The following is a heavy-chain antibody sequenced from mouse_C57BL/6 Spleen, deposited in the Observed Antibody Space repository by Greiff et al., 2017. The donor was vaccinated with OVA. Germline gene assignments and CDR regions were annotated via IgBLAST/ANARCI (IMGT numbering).Heavy chain of an antibody. Sequence: EVQLQQSGPELVKPGASVKISCKASGYTFTDYYMNWVKQSHGKSLEWIGDINPNNGGTSYNQKFKGKATLTVDKSSSTAYMELRSLTSEDSAVDYCARDYYGSSYGYFDVWGTGTTVTVSS. CDR3: ARDYYGSSYGYFDV. CDR2: INPNNGGT. CDR1: GYTFTDYY. V-gene: IGHV1-26*01. J-gene: IGHJ1*03. D-gene: IGHD1-1*01.